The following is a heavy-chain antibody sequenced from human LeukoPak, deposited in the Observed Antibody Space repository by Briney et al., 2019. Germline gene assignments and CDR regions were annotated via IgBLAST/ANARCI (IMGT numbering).Heavy chain of an antibody. CDR2: INHSGST. J-gene: IGHJ5*01. Sequence: TPSETLSLTCAVYGGSFSGYYWSWIRQPPGKGLEWIGEINHSGSTNYNPSLKSRVTISVDTSKNQFSLKLSSVTAADTAVYYCARREAGPGTPSSPVTCFAPWGKGPRVTVPS. CDR3: ARREAGPGTPSSPVTCFAP. V-gene: IGHV4-34*01. CDR1: GGSFSGYY. D-gene: IGHD3-10*01.